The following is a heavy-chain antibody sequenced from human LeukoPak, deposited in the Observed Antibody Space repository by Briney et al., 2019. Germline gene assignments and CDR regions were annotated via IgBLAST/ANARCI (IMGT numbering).Heavy chain of an antibody. J-gene: IGHJ6*02. Sequence: GGSLRLSCAASGFSFSSYSMNWVRQAPGKGLEWVSSISSSSSYIYYADSVKGRLTISRDNAKNSLYLQMNSLRAEDTAVYYCARDGCSGGSCYANGGLYGMDVWGQGTTVTVSS. D-gene: IGHD2-15*01. CDR2: ISSSSSYI. V-gene: IGHV3-21*01. CDR1: GFSFSSYS. CDR3: ARDGCSGGSCYANGGLYGMDV.